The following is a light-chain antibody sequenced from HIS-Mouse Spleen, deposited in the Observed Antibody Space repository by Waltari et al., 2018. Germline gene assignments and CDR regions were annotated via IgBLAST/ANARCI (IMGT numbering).Light chain of an antibody. CDR2: DDS. J-gene: IGLJ1*01. V-gene: IGLV3-21*01. CDR1: NIGSKS. Sequence: SYVLTQPPSVSVAPGKTARITCGGNNIGSKSVHWYQQKPGQAPVLVVYDDSDRPSGIPERFSGSSSGTMATLTISGAQVEDEADYYCYSTDSSGNRHVFGTGTKVTVL. CDR3: YSTDSSGNRHV.